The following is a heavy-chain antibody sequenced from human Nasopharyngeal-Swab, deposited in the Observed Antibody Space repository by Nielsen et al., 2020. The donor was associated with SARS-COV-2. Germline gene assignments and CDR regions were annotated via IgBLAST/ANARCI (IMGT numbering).Heavy chain of an antibody. CDR1: GYTFTSYG. V-gene: IGHV1-18*01. Sequence: ASVTVSCKASGYTFTSYGISWVRQAPGQGLEWMGWISAYNGNTNYAQKLQGRVTMTTDTSTSTAYMELRSLRSDDTAVYYCARVARYFDPAKYYYYGMDVWGQGTTVTVSS. J-gene: IGHJ6*02. CDR3: ARVARYFDPAKYYYYGMDV. D-gene: IGHD3-9*01. CDR2: ISAYNGNT.